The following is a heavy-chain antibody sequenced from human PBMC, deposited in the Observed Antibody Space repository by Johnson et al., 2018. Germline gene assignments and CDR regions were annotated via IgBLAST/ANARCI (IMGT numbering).Heavy chain of an antibody. CDR2: IYSDDTT. CDR3: ASMGHYGDDAFDI. Sequence: VQLVESGGGLVQXGGSLRLSCTASGFNVTNKYMSWVRQAPGKGLEWVAVIYSDDTTYHADSVKGRFAIFRDNSKNTLYLLMSSLRGEDTAVYYCASMGHYGDDAFDIWGQGTMVTVSS. D-gene: IGHD4/OR15-4a*01. J-gene: IGHJ3*02. CDR1: GFNVTNKY. V-gene: IGHV3-66*02.